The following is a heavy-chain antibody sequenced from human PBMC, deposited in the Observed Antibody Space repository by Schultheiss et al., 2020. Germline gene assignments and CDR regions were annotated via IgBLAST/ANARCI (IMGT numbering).Heavy chain of an antibody. Sequence: GGSLRLSCAASGFTVSSYGMHWVRQAPGKGLEWVAVIWYDGSNKYYADSVKGRFTISRDNSKNTLYLQMNSLRAEDTAVYYCAREGDYGGVVDYWGQGTLVNVYS. D-gene: IGHD4-23*01. CDR2: IWYDGSNK. CDR1: GFTVSSYG. V-gene: IGHV3-33*01. CDR3: AREGDYGGVVDY. J-gene: IGHJ4*02.